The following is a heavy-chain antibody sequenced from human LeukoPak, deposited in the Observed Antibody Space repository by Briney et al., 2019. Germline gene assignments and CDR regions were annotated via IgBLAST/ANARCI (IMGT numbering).Heavy chain of an antibody. CDR1: GFTFSSYS. J-gene: IGHJ5*02. V-gene: IGHV3-21*01. Sequence: GGSLRLSCAASGFTFSSYSMSWVRQAPGKGLEWVSSISSSSSYIYYADSVKGRFTISRDNAKNSLYLQMNSLRAEDTAVYYCARDVDYYGSGSPNWFDPWGQGTLVTVSS. CDR3: ARDVDYYGSGSPNWFDP. CDR2: ISSSSSYI. D-gene: IGHD3-10*01.